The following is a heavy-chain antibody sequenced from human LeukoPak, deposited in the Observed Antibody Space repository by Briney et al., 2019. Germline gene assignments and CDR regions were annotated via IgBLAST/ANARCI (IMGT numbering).Heavy chain of an antibody. CDR1: GYTFTSYG. CDR3: AKSWLDGGSWCLNY. V-gene: IGHV1-18*01. Sequence: ASVKVSCKASGYTFTSYGISWVRQAPGQGLEWMGWISAYNGNTNYAQKLQGRVTMTTDTSTSTAYMELRSLRSDDTAVYCCAKSWLDGGSWCLNYWGQGTLVTVSS. D-gene: IGHD2-15*01. J-gene: IGHJ4*02. CDR2: ISAYNGNT.